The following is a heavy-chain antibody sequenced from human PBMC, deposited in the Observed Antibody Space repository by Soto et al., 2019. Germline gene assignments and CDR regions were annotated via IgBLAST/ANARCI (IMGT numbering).Heavy chain of an antibody. CDR1: GYSFTQYV. V-gene: IGHV1-3*01. Sequence: ASVKVSCKSSGYSFTQYVIHWVRQAPGQRLEWMGWIGGGDGKTYYSQNFQGRVTITKDTSASTAYMELSSLISEDTAMSYCVRDYASDRGVLLDFWGQGTLVTVSS. D-gene: IGHD2-2*01. CDR3: VRDYASDRGVLLDF. J-gene: IGHJ4*02. CDR2: IGGGDGKT.